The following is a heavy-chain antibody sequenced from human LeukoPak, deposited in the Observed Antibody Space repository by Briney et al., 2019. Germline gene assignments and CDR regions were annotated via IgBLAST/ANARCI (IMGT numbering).Heavy chain of an antibody. CDR1: GFIFNSYG. D-gene: IGHD2-2*01. Sequence: GGSLRLSCAASGFIFNSYGMHWVRQAPGKGLEWVAFIRYDGSNKYYADSVKGRFTISRDNAKNLVFLQMNSLRVEDTAVYYCVRDGRGYCGSTSCRPFDYWGQGILVTVSS. CDR2: IRYDGSNK. V-gene: IGHV3-30*02. J-gene: IGHJ4*02. CDR3: VRDGRGYCGSTSCRPFDY.